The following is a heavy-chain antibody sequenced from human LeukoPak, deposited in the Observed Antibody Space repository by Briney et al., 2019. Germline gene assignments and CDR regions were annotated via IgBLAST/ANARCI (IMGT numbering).Heavy chain of an antibody. CDR2: IWYDGSNK. J-gene: IGHJ4*02. V-gene: IGHV3-33*06. CDR3: AKARYYYDSSGYFPLDY. CDR1: GFTFSSYG. Sequence: QAGGSLRLSCAASGFTFSSYGMHWVRQAPGKGLEWVAVIWYDGSNKYYADSVKGRFTISRDNSKNTLYLQMNSLRAEDMAVYYCAKARYYYDSSGYFPLDYWRQGTVVTVSS. D-gene: IGHD3-22*01.